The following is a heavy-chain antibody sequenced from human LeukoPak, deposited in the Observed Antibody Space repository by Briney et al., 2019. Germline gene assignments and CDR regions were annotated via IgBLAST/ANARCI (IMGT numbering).Heavy chain of an antibody. V-gene: IGHV7-4-1*02. CDR3: ARAETVWASDYDNNGYYDY. D-gene: IGHD3-22*01. CDR2: TNTNTGSP. Sequence: VASVKVSCKASGYTFTSYGISWVRQAPGQGLEWMGWTNTNTGSPTYAQAFTGRFVFSLDTSVSTAFLQINSLRAEDTAVYFCARAETVWASDYDNNGYYDYWGQGTLVTVSS. J-gene: IGHJ4*02. CDR1: GYTFTSYG.